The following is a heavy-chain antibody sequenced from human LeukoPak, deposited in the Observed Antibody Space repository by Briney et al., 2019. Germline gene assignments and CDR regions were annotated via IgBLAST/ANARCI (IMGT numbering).Heavy chain of an antibody. V-gene: IGHV4-59*01. CDR2: IYYSGST. D-gene: IGHD3-22*01. J-gene: IGHJ4*02. Sequence: SETLSLTCTVSGGSISSYYWSWIRQPLGKGLEWIGYIYYSGSTNYNPSLKSRVTISVDTSKNQFSLKLSSVTAADTAVYYCARADSSRARIDYWGQGTLVTVSS. CDR1: GGSISSYY. CDR3: ARADSSRARIDY.